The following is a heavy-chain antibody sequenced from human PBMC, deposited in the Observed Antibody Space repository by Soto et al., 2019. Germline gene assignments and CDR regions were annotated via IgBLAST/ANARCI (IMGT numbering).Heavy chain of an antibody. CDR1: GGSVSSGSYY. J-gene: IGHJ4*02. V-gene: IGHV4-61*01. D-gene: IGHD6-13*01. CDR3: ASEARGLAAAGTSDY. Sequence: SETLSLTCTVSGGSVSSGSYYWSWIRQPPGKGLEWIGYIYYSGSTNYNPSLKSRVTISVDTSKNQFSLKLSSVTAADTAVYYCASEARGLAAAGTSDYWGQGTLVTVS. CDR2: IYYSGST.